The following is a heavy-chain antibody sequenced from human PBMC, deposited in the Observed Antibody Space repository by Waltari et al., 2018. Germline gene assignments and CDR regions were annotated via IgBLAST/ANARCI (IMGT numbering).Heavy chain of an antibody. CDR2: IYTSGRP. D-gene: IGHD2-2*01. J-gene: IGHJ5*02. V-gene: IGHV4-4*07. CDR3: ARDGPGGVVVPAAQGGWFDP. CDR1: GGSISSYY. Sequence: QVQLQESGPGLVKPSETLSLTCTVSGGSISSYYWSWIRQPAGKGLEWIGRIYTSGRPNHNPSLKSRGTISVDKSKNQFSLKLSSVTAADTAVYYCARDGPGGVVVPAAQGGWFDPWGQGTLVTVSS.